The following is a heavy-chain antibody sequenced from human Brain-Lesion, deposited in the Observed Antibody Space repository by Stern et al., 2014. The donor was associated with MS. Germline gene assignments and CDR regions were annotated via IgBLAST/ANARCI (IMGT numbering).Heavy chain of an antibody. Sequence: VQLVQSGAEVKTPAPPLTLSCKASGYRFTTHWIPWVRQLPGKGLAWMGIIWPGDSDTRYSPSFQGQVTISADKSISTAYLQWSSLQASDTAMYYCARRGDSSSSGFDYWGQGTLVIVSS. CDR3: ARRGDSSSSGFDY. CDR2: IWPGDSDT. D-gene: IGHD6-6*01. V-gene: IGHV5-51*01. CDR1: GYRFTTHW. J-gene: IGHJ4*02.